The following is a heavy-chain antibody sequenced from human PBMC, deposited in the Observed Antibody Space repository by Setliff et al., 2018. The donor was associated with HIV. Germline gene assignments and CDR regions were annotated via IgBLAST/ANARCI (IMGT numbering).Heavy chain of an antibody. D-gene: IGHD3-9*01. J-gene: IGHJ4*02. V-gene: IGHV4-34*01. Sequence: PSETLSLTCVVYRGSSSDYYWTWIRQPPGKGLEWIGEISPSGSTHYNPSLKSRVTISVDESKNQFSLKLSSVTAADTAVYYCARSAYDILTGEWYFDYWGQGTLVTVSS. CDR2: ISPSGST. CDR3: ARSAYDILTGEWYFDY. CDR1: RGSSSDYY.